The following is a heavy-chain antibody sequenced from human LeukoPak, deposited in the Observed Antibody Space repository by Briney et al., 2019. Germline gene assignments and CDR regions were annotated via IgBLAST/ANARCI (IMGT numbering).Heavy chain of an antibody. CDR3: AIECCFDGNIYSKGFEY. Sequence: ASVKVSCKTSGYIFTGYYLHWLRQAPGQGLEWLGCIHPNGYSEPAPIFRGRVTMTRDTSLSTAYMDLSTPKSDDTAVYYSAIECCFDGNIYSKGFEYWGLGTVVTVSS. CDR1: GYIFTGYY. J-gene: IGHJ4*02. CDR2: IHPNGYS. V-gene: IGHV1-2*02. D-gene: IGHD3-10*01.